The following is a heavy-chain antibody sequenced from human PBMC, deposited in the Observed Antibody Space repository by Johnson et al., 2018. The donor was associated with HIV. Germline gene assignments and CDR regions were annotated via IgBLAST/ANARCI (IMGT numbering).Heavy chain of an antibody. CDR1: GFTFSSYA. J-gene: IGHJ3*02. Sequence: QVQLVESGGGVVQPGRSLRLSCAASGFTFSSYAMHWVRQAPAKGLQWVAVISYDGSDKDYADSVKGRFTISRDNSKNTLYLQMGSLRAEDMAVYYCAREDSSSSWAFDIWGQGTMVTVSS. D-gene: IGHD6-6*01. CDR3: AREDSSSSWAFDI. CDR2: ISYDGSDK. V-gene: IGHV3-30*14.